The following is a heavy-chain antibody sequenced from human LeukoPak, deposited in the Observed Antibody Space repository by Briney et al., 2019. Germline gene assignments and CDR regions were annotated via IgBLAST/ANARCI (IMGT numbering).Heavy chain of an antibody. Sequence: SESLSLTCTVSGDSISSYYWSWIRQPPGKGLEWIGYIYYSGSTNYNPSLKSRVTISVDTSKNQFSLKLSSVTAADTAVYYCARVTDYDILTGYYVRGYWFDPWGQGTLVTVSS. J-gene: IGHJ5*02. CDR2: IYYSGST. CDR1: GDSISSYY. D-gene: IGHD3-9*01. V-gene: IGHV4-59*01. CDR3: ARVTDYDILTGYYVRGYWFDP.